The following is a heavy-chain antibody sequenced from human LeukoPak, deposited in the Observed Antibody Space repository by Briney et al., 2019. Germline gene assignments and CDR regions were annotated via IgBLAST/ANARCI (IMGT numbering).Heavy chain of an antibody. CDR2: ISGSGGST. J-gene: IGHJ4*02. CDR3: AKDLLSAPLNIDY. CDR1: GFTVSSSY. Sequence: PGGSLRLSCAASGFTVSSSYISWVRQAPGKGLEWVSAISGSGGSTYYADSVKGRFTISRDNSKNTLYLQMNSLRAEDTAVYYCAKDLLSAPLNIDYWGQGTLVTVSS. D-gene: IGHD2/OR15-2a*01. V-gene: IGHV3-23*01.